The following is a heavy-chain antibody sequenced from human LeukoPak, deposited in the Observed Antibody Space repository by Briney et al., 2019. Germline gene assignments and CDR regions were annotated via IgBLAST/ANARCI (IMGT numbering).Heavy chain of an antibody. CDR2: INAYNGHT. CDR1: GYTFTSYY. V-gene: IGHV1-18*04. D-gene: IGHD2/OR15-2a*01. CDR3: ARGEYNYFDY. J-gene: IGHJ4*02. Sequence: ASVKVSCKASGYTFTSYYMHWVRQAPGQGLEWVGWINAYNGHTNYVQNLQGRATMTTDTSTSTAYMELRSLRSDDTAVYYCARGEYNYFDYWGQGILVTVSS.